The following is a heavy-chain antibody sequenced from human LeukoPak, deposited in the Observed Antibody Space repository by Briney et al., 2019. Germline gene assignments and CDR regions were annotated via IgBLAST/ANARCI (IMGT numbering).Heavy chain of an antibody. Sequence: PSGGSLRLSCAASGFTFSNHWMHWVRQVPGKGLVWVSRIDGGGSSTSYADSVNGRFSISRDNARSMLYLQMNSLRAEDTAVYYCARTGTRPSDPDFDYWGQGTLVTVSS. CDR1: GFTFSNHW. J-gene: IGHJ4*02. CDR2: IDGGGSST. CDR3: ARTGTRPSDPDFDY. V-gene: IGHV3-74*01. D-gene: IGHD1-1*01.